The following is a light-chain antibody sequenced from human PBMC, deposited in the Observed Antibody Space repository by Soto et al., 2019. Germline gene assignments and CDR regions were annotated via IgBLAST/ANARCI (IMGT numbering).Light chain of an antibody. J-gene: IGKJ1*01. CDR2: GAS. CDR1: QSIRSN. V-gene: IGKV3-15*01. Sequence: DIVMTQSPATLSASPGERATLSCRASQSIRSNLTWYQQKPGQAPRLLIYGASARATGTPARFSGSGSGTEFTLTISSLQSEDFAFYYCQHYSIWPPTFGQGTKVDIK. CDR3: QHYSIWPPT.